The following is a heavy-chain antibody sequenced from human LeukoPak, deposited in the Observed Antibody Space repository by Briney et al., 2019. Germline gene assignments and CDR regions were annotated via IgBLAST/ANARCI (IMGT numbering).Heavy chain of an antibody. Sequence: SETLSLTCTVSGYSISSGYYWGWIRQPPGKGLEWIGSIYHSGSTYYNPSLKSRVTISVDTSKNQFSLKLSSVTAADTAVYYCARDSLGTPLDYWGQGTLVTVSS. CDR2: IYHSGST. J-gene: IGHJ4*02. CDR3: ARDSLGTPLDY. D-gene: IGHD7-27*01. CDR1: GYSISSGYY. V-gene: IGHV4-38-2*02.